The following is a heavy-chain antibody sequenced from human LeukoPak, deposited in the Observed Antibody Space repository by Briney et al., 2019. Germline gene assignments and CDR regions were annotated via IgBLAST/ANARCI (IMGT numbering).Heavy chain of an antibody. Sequence: PSETLSLTCTVSGVSISNYYWSWIRQPPGKGLEWIGYIYYSGSTNYNPSLKSRVTISVDTSKNQFSLKLSSVTAADTAVYYCARGLPTSDAFDIWGQGTMVTVSS. V-gene: IGHV4-59*01. CDR3: ARGLPTSDAFDI. D-gene: IGHD1-1*01. CDR1: GVSISNYY. J-gene: IGHJ3*02. CDR2: IYYSGST.